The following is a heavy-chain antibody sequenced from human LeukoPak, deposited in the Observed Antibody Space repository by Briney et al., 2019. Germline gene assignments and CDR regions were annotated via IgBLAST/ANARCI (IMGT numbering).Heavy chain of an antibody. V-gene: IGHV3-64*01. CDR1: GFTFSSYA. CDR2: ISSNGGST. D-gene: IGHD1-7*01. J-gene: IGHJ4*02. CDR3: ARLAGTTE. Sequence: PGGSLRLSCAASGFTFSSYAMHWVRQAPGKGLEYVSAISSNGGSTYYANSVKGRFTIPRDNSKNTLYLQMGSLRAEDMAVYYCARLAGTTEWGQGTLVTVSS.